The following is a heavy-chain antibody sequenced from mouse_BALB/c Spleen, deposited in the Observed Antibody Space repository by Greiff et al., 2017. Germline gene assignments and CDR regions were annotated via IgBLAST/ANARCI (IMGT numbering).Heavy chain of an antibody. V-gene: IGHV1S81*02. CDR2: INPSNGGT. D-gene: IGHD2-3*01. Sequence: VQVVESGAELVKPGASVKLSCKASGYTFTSYYMYWVKQRPGQGLEWIGEINPSNGGTNFNEKFKSKATLTVDKSSSTAYMQLSSLTSEDSAVYYCTTGYSYYYAMDYWGQGTSVTVSS. CDR1: GYTFTSYY. CDR3: TTGYSYYYAMDY. J-gene: IGHJ4*01.